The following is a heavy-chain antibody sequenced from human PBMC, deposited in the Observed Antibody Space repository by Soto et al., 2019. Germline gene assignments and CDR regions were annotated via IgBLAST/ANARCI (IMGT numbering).Heavy chain of an antibody. CDR2: ISDTGTK. V-gene: IGHV3-48*03. Sequence: GGSLRLSCVASGFTFSSSEMNWVRQVPGKGLEWVSYISDTGTKYYADSVKGRFTISRDNAKNSVYLQMNSLRAEDVAVYYCVRGYTSGSHLGYWGQGSLVTVSS. CDR1: GFTFSSSE. J-gene: IGHJ4*02. CDR3: VRGYTSGSHLGY. D-gene: IGHD6-19*01.